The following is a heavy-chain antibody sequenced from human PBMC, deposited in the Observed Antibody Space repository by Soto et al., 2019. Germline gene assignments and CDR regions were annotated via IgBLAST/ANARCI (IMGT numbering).Heavy chain of an antibody. CDR2: INDGGGT. CDR3: ARGPGGSSVSYYFDY. V-gene: IGHV4-34*01. Sequence: SETLSLTCAVYGGSFSGYYWNWIRQPPGKGLEWIGEINDGGGTNYSPSLKSRVTILVDTSKNQFSLKLSSVAAADTAVYYCARGPGGSSVSYYFDYWGQGTLVTVS. J-gene: IGHJ4*02. CDR1: GGSFSGYY. D-gene: IGHD2-15*01.